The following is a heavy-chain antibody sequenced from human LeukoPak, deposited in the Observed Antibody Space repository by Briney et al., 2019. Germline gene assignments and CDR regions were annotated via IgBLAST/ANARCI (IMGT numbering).Heavy chain of an antibody. CDR2: MNPNSGNT. J-gene: IGHJ6*03. Sequence: ASVKVSCKASGYTFTSYDINWVRQATGQGLEWMGWMNPNSGNTGYAQKFQGRVTITRNTSISTAYMELSSLRSEDTAVYYCARVVYYYYYMDVWGKGTMVTVSS. V-gene: IGHV1-8*03. CDR1: GYTFTSYD. CDR3: ARVVYYYYYMDV.